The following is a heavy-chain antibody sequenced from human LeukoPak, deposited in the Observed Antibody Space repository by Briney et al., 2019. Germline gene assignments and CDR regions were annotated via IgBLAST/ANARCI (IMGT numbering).Heavy chain of an antibody. D-gene: IGHD2-15*01. CDR2: IHRGGTT. J-gene: IGHJ4*02. CDR1: GFTDSSDF. Sequence: GGSLRLSCEASGFTDSSDFMGWVRQAPGKGLEWVSIIHRGGTTYYADSVKGRFTTSRDSFRNTLNLQTNSLRAEDTAVYYCARGRGSDWGQGTLVTVSS. CDR3: ARGRGSD. V-gene: IGHV3-53*01.